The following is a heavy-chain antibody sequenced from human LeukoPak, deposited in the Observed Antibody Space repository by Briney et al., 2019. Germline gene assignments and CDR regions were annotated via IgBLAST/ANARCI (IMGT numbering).Heavy chain of an antibody. J-gene: IGHJ4*02. D-gene: IGHD5-24*01. Sequence: SETLSLACTVSGGSISSGGYYWSWIRQHPGKGLEWIGYIYYSGGTYYNPSLKSRVTISVDTSKNQFSLKLSSVTAADTAVYYCARREDGRYTIDYWGQGTLVTVSS. CDR3: ARREDGRYTIDY. V-gene: IGHV4-31*03. CDR1: GGSISSGGYY. CDR2: IYYSGGT.